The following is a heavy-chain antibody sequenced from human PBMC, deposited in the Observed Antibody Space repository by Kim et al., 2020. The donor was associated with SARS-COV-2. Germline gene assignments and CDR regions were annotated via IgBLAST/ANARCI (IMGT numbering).Heavy chain of an antibody. V-gene: IGHV4-39*01. CDR3: ARLSPYYYGSGSVFDY. J-gene: IGHJ4*02. Sequence: SLKSRVTISVDTSKNQFSLKLSSVTAADTAVYYCARLSPYYYGSGSVFDYWGQGTLVTVSS. D-gene: IGHD3-10*01.